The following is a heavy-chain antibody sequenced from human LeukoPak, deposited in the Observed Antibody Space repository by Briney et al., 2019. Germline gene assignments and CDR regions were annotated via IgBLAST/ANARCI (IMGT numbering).Heavy chain of an antibody. Sequence: PGGSLRLSCAASGFTFSSYWMSWVRQAPGKGLEWVANIKQDGSEKYYVDSVKGRFTISRDNAKNSLYLQMNSLRAEDTAVYYCARDPPVLLWFGDFDYWGQGTLVTVSS. CDR1: GFTFSSYW. D-gene: IGHD3-10*01. CDR3: ARDPPVLLWFGDFDY. V-gene: IGHV3-7*01. J-gene: IGHJ4*02. CDR2: IKQDGSEK.